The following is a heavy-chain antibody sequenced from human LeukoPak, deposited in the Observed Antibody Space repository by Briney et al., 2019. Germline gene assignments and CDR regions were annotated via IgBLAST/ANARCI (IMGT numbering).Heavy chain of an antibody. V-gene: IGHV3-48*01. CDR1: GFTFRDYD. D-gene: IGHD6-19*01. J-gene: IGHJ3*01. CDR2: ITGSSSSK. Sequence: PGGPLRLSCAPSGFTFRDYDMNWIPQAPGTGLEGVSYITGSSSSKYYADSVKGRFTISRDNAKNSLYLQINSLRAEDTAVYYCARPTTSGWYPHWGQGKMVTVSS. CDR3: ARPTTSGWYPH.